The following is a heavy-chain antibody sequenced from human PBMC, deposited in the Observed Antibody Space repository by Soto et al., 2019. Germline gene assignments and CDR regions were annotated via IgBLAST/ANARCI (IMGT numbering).Heavy chain of an antibody. J-gene: IGHJ4*02. V-gene: IGHV2-5*02. CDR2: IYWDDDK. D-gene: IGHD3-3*02. Sequence: QITLKESGPTLVKPTQTLTLTCTFSGFSLSTRGEAVDWVRQPPGKALEWLALIYWDDDKRLSPSLRSRLTITKDTSNNQVFLTMTNMDPVDTATYYWARRGPHLGLDYWGQGALVTVSS. CDR1: GFSLSTRGEA. CDR3: ARRGPHLGLDY.